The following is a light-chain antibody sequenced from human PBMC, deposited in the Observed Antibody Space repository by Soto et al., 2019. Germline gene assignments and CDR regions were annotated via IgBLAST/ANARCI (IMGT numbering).Light chain of an antibody. J-gene: IGKJ5*01. CDR1: ESVSDY. V-gene: IGKV3-20*01. Sequence: EIVLTQSPGALSLSPGERATLSCWASESVSDYLAWYQQKPGLAPRLLIHGATKRTSGTPDRFSDTGSGTAFTLAISRLEPEDFAVYYCQQYVTSPAITFGQGTRLEIK. CDR3: QQYVTSPAIT. CDR2: GAT.